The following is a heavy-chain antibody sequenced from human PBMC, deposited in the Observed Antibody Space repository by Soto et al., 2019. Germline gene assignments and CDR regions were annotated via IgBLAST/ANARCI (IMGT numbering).Heavy chain of an antibody. CDR2: IWYDGSNK. CDR3: ARDGVVAATTYYYYYGMDV. D-gene: IGHD2-15*01. V-gene: IGHV3-33*01. CDR1: GFTFSSYG. J-gene: IGHJ6*02. Sequence: VGSLRLSCAASGFTFSSYGMHWVRQAPGKGLEWVAVIWYDGSNKYYADSVKGRFTISRDNSKNTLYLQMNSLRAEDTAVYYCARDGVVAATTYYYYYGMDVWGQGTTVTVSS.